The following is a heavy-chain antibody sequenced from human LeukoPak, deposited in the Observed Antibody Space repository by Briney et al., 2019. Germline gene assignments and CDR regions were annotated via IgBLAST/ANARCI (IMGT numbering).Heavy chain of an antibody. Sequence: PSETLSLTCTVSGGSISSYYWSWIRQPPGEGLEWIGYIYYSGSTNYNPSLKSRVTISVDTSKNQFSLKLSSVTAADTAVYYCARESMGATTDYWGQGTLVTVSS. CDR1: GGSISSYY. J-gene: IGHJ4*02. D-gene: IGHD1-26*01. CDR3: ARESMGATTDY. V-gene: IGHV4-59*01. CDR2: IYYSGST.